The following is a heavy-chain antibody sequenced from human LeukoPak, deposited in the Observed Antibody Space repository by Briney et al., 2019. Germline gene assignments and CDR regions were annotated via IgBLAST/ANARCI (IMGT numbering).Heavy chain of an antibody. Sequence: ASVTVSCKASGYTFTGYYMYWVRQAPGQGLEWMGWINPNSGGTNYAQKFQGRVTMTRDTSISTAYMELSRLRSDDTAVYYCARVLRGVQYYYYMDVWGKGTTVTVSS. CDR3: ARVLRGVQYYYYMDV. J-gene: IGHJ6*03. V-gene: IGHV1-2*02. CDR1: GYTFTGYY. D-gene: IGHD1-1*01. CDR2: INPNSGGT.